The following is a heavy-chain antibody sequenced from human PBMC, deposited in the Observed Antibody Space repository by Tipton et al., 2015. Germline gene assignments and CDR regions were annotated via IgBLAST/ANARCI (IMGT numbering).Heavy chain of an antibody. D-gene: IGHD3-9*01. CDR2: IYFSGST. J-gene: IGHJ4*02. CDR1: GGSIRSSSYY. V-gene: IGHV4-39*01. Sequence: LRLSCTVSGGSIRSSSYYWGWIRQPPGKGLEWIGSIYFSGSTYYSPSLTSRVTISMDASKNQFSLRLSPVTAADTAVYYCACHDYDLLTRDYQTVDYWGQGTLVSVSS. CDR3: ACHDYDLLTRDYQTVDY.